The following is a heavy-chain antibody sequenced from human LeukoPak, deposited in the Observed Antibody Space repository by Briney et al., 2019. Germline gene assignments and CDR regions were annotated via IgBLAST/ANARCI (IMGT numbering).Heavy chain of an antibody. J-gene: IGHJ5*02. CDR2: ISAYNSNT. Sequence: ASVKVSCKASGYTFTSYGISWVRQAPGQGLEWMGWISAYNSNTNYAQKLQGRVTMTTDTSTSTAYMELRSLRSDDTAVYYCARVPGIAVAGPPDWFDPWGQGTLVTVSS. CDR3: ARVPGIAVAGPPDWFDP. CDR1: GYTFTSYG. V-gene: IGHV1-18*01. D-gene: IGHD6-19*01.